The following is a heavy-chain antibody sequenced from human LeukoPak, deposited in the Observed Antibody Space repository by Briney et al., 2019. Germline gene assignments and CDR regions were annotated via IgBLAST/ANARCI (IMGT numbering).Heavy chain of an antibody. Sequence: ASVTVSCKASGYTFTSYGISWVRQAPGQGLEWMGWISAYNGNTNYAQKLQGRVTMTTDTSTSTAYMELRSLRSDDTAVYYCARVRQAPYYYDSSGYIDYWGQGTLVTVSS. CDR2: ISAYNGNT. CDR3: ARVRQAPYYYDSSGYIDY. D-gene: IGHD3-22*01. CDR1: GYTFTSYG. J-gene: IGHJ4*02. V-gene: IGHV1-18*01.